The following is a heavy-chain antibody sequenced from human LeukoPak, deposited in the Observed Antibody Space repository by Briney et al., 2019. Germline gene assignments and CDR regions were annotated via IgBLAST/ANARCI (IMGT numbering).Heavy chain of an antibody. CDR2: IYSSGST. D-gene: IGHD5-18*01. Sequence: SETLSLTCTVSGGSISSHYWSWIRQPPGMGLEWIGYIYSSGSTNYNPSLKSRVTISVDRSKNQFSLKLSSVTAADTAVYYCARGREDAYSYCHPFGYWGQGTLVTVSS. J-gene: IGHJ4*02. CDR3: ARGREDAYSYCHPFGY. CDR1: GGSISSHY. V-gene: IGHV4-59*11.